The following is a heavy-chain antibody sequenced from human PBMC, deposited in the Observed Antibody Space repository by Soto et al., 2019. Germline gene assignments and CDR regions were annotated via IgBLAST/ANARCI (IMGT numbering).Heavy chain of an antibody. CDR3: ATMGFCGPGCHPFDY. J-gene: IGHJ4*02. D-gene: IGHD2-21*01. V-gene: IGHV1-24*01. CDR2: FDPEGSDT. Sequence: ASVKVSCKVSGYTLSDFAIHWVRQAPGKGFEWMGGFDPEGSDTIYAPKFQGRVTMTSDTSTETAYMELESLTSEDTAFYYCATMGFCGPGCHPFDYWGQGSLLTASS. CDR1: GYTLSDFA.